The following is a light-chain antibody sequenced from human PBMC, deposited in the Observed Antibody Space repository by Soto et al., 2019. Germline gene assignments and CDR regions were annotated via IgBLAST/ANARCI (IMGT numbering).Light chain of an antibody. J-gene: IGKJ1*01. V-gene: IGKV3-11*01. CDR2: DAS. CDR3: QQYNNWPQT. CDR1: QSVSSY. Sequence: EIVLTQSPATPSLSPGERATLSCRASQSVSSYLAWYQQKPGQAPRLLVYDASNRATGIPARFSGSGSGTDFTLTISSLEPEDFAVYYCQQYNNWPQTFGQGTKVDIK.